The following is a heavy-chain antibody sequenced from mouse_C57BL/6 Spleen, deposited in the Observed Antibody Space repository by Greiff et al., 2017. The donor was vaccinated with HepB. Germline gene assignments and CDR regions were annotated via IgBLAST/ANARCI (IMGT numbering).Heavy chain of an antibody. CDR3: TRELGRGGYAMDY. Sequence: EVHLVESGGGLVQPGGSMKLSCAASGFTFSDAWMDWVRQSPEKGLEWVAEIRNKANNHATYYAESVKGRFTISRDDSKSSVYLQMNSLRAEDTGIYYCTRELGRGGYAMDYWGQGTSVTVSS. D-gene: IGHD4-1*01. J-gene: IGHJ4*01. CDR2: IRNKANNHAT. CDR1: GFTFSDAW. V-gene: IGHV6-6*01.